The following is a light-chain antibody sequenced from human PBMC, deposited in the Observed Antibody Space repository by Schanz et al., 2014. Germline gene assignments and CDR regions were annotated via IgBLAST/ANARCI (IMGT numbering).Light chain of an antibody. CDR2: DAS. CDR3: QQYGGSYT. CDR1: QSVSSY. V-gene: IGKV3-11*01. J-gene: IGKJ2*01. Sequence: ETVLTQSPVTLSLSPGERATLSCRASQSVSSYLAWYQQKPGQAPRLLIYDASNRATGIPARFSGSGSGTDFTLTISSLEPEDFAVYYCQQYGGSYTFGQGTKLEIK.